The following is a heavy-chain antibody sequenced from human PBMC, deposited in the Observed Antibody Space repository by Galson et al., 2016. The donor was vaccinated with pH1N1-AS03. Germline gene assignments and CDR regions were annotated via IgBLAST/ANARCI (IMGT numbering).Heavy chain of an antibody. CDR2: INPKRGGT. Sequence: SVKVSCKASGYTFTGYYIHWVRQAPGQALEWMGRINPKRGGTNYSQRFQGRVAMTRDTSVSTAYMDLIRLRSDDTAVYYCARETRLNMDRGPTFFFDYWGQGSLVTVSS. V-gene: IGHV1-2*06. CDR3: ARETRLNMDRGPTFFFDY. D-gene: IGHD3-10*01. CDR1: GYTFTGYY. J-gene: IGHJ4*02.